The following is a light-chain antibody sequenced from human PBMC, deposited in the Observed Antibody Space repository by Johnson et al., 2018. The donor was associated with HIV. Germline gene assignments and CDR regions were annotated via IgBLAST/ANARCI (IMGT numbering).Light chain of an antibody. CDR2: ENN. J-gene: IGLJ1*01. CDR1: SSNIGNNY. V-gene: IGLV1-51*02. Sequence: SVLTQPPSVSAAPRQKVTISCSGSSSNIGNNYVSWYQQLPGTAPKLLIYENNERPSGIPDRFSGSKSGTSATLGITGLQTGDEAEYYCATWDTSLSAGGVFGTGTKVTVL. CDR3: ATWDTSLSAGGV.